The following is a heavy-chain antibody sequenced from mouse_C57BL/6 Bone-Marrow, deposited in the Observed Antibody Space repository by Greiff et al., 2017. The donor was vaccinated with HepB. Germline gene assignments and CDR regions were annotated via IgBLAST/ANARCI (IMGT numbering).Heavy chain of an antibody. CDR2: IDPENGDT. D-gene: IGHD6-1*01. CDR1: GFNIKDDY. Sequence: EVKLMESGAELVRPGASVKLSCTASGFNIKDDYMHWVKQRPEQGLEWIGWIDPENGDTEYASKFQGKATITADTSSNTAYLQLSSLTSEDTAVYYCTLSRRGNAMDYWGQGTSVTVSS. CDR3: TLSRRGNAMDY. V-gene: IGHV14-4*01. J-gene: IGHJ4*01.